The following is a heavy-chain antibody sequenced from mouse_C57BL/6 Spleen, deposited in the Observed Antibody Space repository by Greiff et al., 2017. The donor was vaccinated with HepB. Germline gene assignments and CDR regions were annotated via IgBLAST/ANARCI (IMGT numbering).Heavy chain of an antibody. CDR3: ALYYGSSYMDWYFDV. Sequence: EVKLMESGAELVKPGASVKLSCTASGFNIKDYYMHWVKQRTEQGLEWIGRIDPEDGETKYAPKFQGKATITADTSSNTAYLQLSSLTSEDTAVYYCALYYGSSYMDWYFDVWGTGTTVTVSS. CDR1: GFNIKDYY. CDR2: IDPEDGET. D-gene: IGHD1-1*01. V-gene: IGHV14-2*01. J-gene: IGHJ1*03.